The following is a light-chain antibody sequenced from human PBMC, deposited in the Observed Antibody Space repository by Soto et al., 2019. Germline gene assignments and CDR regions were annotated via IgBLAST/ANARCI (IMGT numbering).Light chain of an antibody. Sequence: DIQMTQSPSTLSASVGDRVTITCRASQSISSWLAWYQQKPGKAPKLLIYDASSLESGVPSRFSGSGSGTEFTLTISSLQPDDFATYYCQQYNSYLGVTFGPGTKVDTK. V-gene: IGKV1-5*01. CDR3: QQYNSYLGVT. CDR2: DAS. CDR1: QSISSW. J-gene: IGKJ3*01.